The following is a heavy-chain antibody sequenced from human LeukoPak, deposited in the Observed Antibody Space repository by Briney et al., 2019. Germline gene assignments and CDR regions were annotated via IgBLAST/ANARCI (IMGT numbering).Heavy chain of an antibody. J-gene: IGHJ4*02. V-gene: IGHV3-23*01. Sequence: PGGSLRLSCAASGFTFSGYAMSWVRQAPGKGVEWVSAISNNGDNTYYAGSVKGRFTISRDNSKNTLYLQMNSLRAEDTAVYYCAKPLYSGSYYFDYWGQGTVVTVSS. CDR2: ISNNGDNT. CDR3: AKPLYSGSYYFDY. CDR1: GFTFSGYA. D-gene: IGHD1-26*01.